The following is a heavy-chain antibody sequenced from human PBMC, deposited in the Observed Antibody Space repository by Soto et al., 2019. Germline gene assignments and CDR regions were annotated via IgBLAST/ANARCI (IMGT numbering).Heavy chain of an antibody. CDR1: GFSVSSKY. V-gene: IGHV3-53*01. CDR3: GRGQTVGVTAPDS. J-gene: IGHJ4*02. CDR2: FYTDGRT. Sequence: EVQLVASGGGLIQPGGSLRLSCAASGFSVSSKYMSWFRQAPGKGLEWVSVFYTDGRTFYAESVKGRFTISRDNSENTIYLQMNSLRAEDTAVYYCGRGQTVGVTAPDSRGQGTLVTVSS. D-gene: IGHD1-26*01.